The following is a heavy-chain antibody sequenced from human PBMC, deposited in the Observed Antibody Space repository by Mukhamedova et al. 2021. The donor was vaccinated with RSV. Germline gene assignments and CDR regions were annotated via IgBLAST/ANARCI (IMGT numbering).Heavy chain of an antibody. CDR3: AREQPFQLLSGWVDY. Sequence: ADSVKGRFTISRDNSKNTLYLQMNSLRTEDTAVYYCAREQPFQLLSGWVDYWGQGTLVTVSS. J-gene: IGHJ4*02. D-gene: IGHD2-21*02. V-gene: IGHV3-30*14.